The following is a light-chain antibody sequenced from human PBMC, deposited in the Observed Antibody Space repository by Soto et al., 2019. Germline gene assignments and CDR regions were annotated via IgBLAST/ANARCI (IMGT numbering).Light chain of an antibody. Sequence: DIQMTLSPSSLSASVGDRVTITCRASQSISSYLNWYQQKPGKAPKLLIYAASSLQSGVPSRFSGSGSGTDFTLTISSLQPDDFATYYCQQYDTLWTFGQGTKVDIK. V-gene: IGKV1-39*01. CDR3: QQYDTLWT. CDR2: AAS. J-gene: IGKJ1*01. CDR1: QSISSY.